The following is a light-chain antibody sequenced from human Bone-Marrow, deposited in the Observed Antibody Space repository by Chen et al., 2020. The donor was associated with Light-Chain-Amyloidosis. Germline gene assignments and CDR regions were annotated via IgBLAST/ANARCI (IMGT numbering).Light chain of an antibody. CDR1: SAHIGAGYD. Sequence: SVLTQPPSVSGAPGQRVTVACTGRSAHIGAGYDVHWYQQLPGTAPKLLIYANNKRPSGVPDRFSGSKSVTAASLAITGLQAEDEADYYCQSYDSSLSGYVFGTGTKVTVL. CDR3: QSYDSSLSGYV. CDR2: ANN. J-gene: IGLJ1*01. V-gene: IGLV1-40*01.